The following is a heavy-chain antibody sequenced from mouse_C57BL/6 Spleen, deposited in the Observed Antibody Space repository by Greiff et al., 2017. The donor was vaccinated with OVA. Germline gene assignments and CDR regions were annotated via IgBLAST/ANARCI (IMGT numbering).Heavy chain of an antibody. J-gene: IGHJ4*01. CDR3: ARRYYDYDDGYAMDY. CDR2: ISSGSSTI. D-gene: IGHD2-4*01. CDR1: GFTFSDYG. V-gene: IGHV5-17*01. Sequence: EVQLVESGGGLVKPGGSLKLSCAASGFTFSDYGMHWVRQAPEKGLEWVAYISSGSSTIYYADTVKGRFTISRDNAKNTLFLQMTSLRSEDTAMYYCARRYYDYDDGYAMDYWGQGTSVTVSS.